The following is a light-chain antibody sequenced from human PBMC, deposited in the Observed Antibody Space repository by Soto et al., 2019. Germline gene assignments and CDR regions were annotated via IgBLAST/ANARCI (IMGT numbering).Light chain of an antibody. CDR2: GAS. CDR1: QSVSSN. CDR3: QQYQNWPLIT. V-gene: IGKV3-15*01. J-gene: IGKJ5*01. Sequence: DIVFTPSPGTLSVSPGERATLSCRASQSVSSNLAWYQQRPGQAPRLLIYGASTRATGIPARFSGSGSGTEFTLTISSLQSEDFADYYCQQYQNWPLITFGQGTRLEIK.